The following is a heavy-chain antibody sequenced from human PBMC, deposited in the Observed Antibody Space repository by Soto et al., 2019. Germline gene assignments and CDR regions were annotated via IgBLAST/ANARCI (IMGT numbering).Heavy chain of an antibody. J-gene: IGHJ6*02. D-gene: IGHD2-8*01. CDR2: ISYDGSNK. V-gene: IGHV3-30*18. CDR3: AKDSHCTNGVCYTSYYYYYGMDV. Sequence: GGSLRLSCAASGFTFSSYGMHWVRQAPGKGLEWVAVISYDGSNKYYADSVKGRFTISRDNSKNTLYLQMNSLRAEDTAVYYCAKDSHCTNGVCYTSYYYYYGMDVWGQGTTVTVSS. CDR1: GFTFSSYG.